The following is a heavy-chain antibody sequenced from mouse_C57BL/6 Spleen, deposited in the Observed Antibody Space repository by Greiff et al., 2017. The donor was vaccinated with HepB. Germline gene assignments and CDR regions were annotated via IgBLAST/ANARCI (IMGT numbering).Heavy chain of an antibody. CDR1: GYTFTSYW. Sequence: QVQLQQPGAELVMPGASVKLSCKASGYTFTSYWMHWVKQRPGQGLEWIGEIDPSDSYTNYNQKFKGKSTLTVDKSSSTAYMQLSSLTSEDSAVYYCARGTGTTHFDYWGQGTTLTVSS. D-gene: IGHD4-1*01. J-gene: IGHJ2*01. CDR2: IDPSDSYT. CDR3: ARGTGTTHFDY. V-gene: IGHV1-69*01.